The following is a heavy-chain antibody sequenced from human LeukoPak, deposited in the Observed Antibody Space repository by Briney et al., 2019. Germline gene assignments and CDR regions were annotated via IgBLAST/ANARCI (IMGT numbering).Heavy chain of an antibody. CDR2: ISYDGSNK. CDR1: GFTFSSYA. CDR3: ARDYNTVTPPYYYYYMDV. J-gene: IGHJ6*03. D-gene: IGHD4-17*01. Sequence: PGGSLRLSCAASGFTFSSYAMHWVRQAPGKGLEWVAVISYDGSNKYYADSVKGRFTISRDNSKNTLYLQMNSLRAEDTAVYYCARDYNTVTPPYYYYYMDVWGKGTTVTVSS. V-gene: IGHV3-30*04.